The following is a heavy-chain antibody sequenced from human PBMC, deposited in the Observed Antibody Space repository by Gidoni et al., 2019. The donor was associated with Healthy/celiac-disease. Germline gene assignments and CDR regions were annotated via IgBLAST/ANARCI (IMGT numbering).Heavy chain of an antibody. CDR2: INHSGST. CDR1: GGSFSGYY. D-gene: IGHD3-3*01. V-gene: IGHV4-34*01. Sequence: QVQLQQWGAGLLKPSETLSLTCAVYGGSFSGYYWSWIRQPPGKGLEWIGEINHSGSTNYTPSLKSRVTISVDTSKNQFSLKLSSVTAADTAVYYCARGRNFWSGYSAPDYWGQGTLVTVSS. J-gene: IGHJ4*02. CDR3: ARGRNFWSGYSAPDY.